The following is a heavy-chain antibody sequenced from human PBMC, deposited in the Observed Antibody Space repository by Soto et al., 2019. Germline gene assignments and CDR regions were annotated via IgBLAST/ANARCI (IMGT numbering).Heavy chain of an antibody. J-gene: IGHJ3*02. CDR1: RFTFGDYG. Sequence: EVQLVESGGGLVQPGRSLRLSCAGNRFTFGDYGMHWVRQPPGKGLEWVSGISRNGGSIGYADSVKGRFTISRDNAKNSLYLQMNSLKPEDTALYYCAKHMAGTTGAFDIWGQGTVVTVSS. V-gene: IGHV3-9*01. CDR3: AKHMAGTTGAFDI. D-gene: IGHD1-1*01. CDR2: ISRNGGSI.